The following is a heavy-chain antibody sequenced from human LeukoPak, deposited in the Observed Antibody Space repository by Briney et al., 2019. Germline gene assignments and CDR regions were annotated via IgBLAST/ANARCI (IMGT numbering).Heavy chain of an antibody. CDR2: IIPIFGTA. Sequence: ASVKVSCKASGGTFSSYAISWVRQAPGQGLEWMGGIIPIFGTANYAQKFQGRVTITTDESTSTAYMELSNLRSEDTAVYYCALGCTNGVCSLDYYYMDVWGKGTTVTVSS. CDR1: GGTFSSYA. D-gene: IGHD2-8*01. J-gene: IGHJ6*03. V-gene: IGHV1-69*05. CDR3: ALGCTNGVCSLDYYYMDV.